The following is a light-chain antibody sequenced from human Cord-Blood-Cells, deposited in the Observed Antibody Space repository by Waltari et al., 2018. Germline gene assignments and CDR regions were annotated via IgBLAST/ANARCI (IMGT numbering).Light chain of an antibody. Sequence: EIVMTQSPATLSVSPGERATLSGRASQSVSSNLAWYQQKPGQAPRLLIYGASTRATGISARFSGSGSGTEFTLTTSSLPSEDFAVYYCQQYNNWPPLTFGGVTKVEIK. J-gene: IGKJ4*01. V-gene: IGKV3-15*01. CDR1: QSVSSN. CDR3: QQYNNWPPLT. CDR2: GAS.